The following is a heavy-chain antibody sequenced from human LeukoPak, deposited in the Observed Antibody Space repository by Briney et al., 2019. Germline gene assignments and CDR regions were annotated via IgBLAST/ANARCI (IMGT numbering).Heavy chain of an antibody. CDR3: AKGSEQWELLGY. D-gene: IGHD1-26*01. V-gene: IGHV3-30*18. CDR2: ISHDGSNE. CDR1: GFTFDDYG. Sequence: GGSLRLSCAASGFTFDDYGMSWVRQAPGKGLEWVAVISHDGSNEYYAESVKGRFTVSRDKSKNTLYLQMNSLRAEDTAVYYCAKGSEQWELLGYWDQGTLVTVSS. J-gene: IGHJ4*02.